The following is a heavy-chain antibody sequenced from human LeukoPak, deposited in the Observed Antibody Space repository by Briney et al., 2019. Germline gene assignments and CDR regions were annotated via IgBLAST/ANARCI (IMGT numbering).Heavy chain of an antibody. J-gene: IGHJ4*02. CDR3: ARESLAGSFDY. V-gene: IGHV3-48*01. D-gene: IGHD6-19*01. CDR2: ISSSSSTI. CDR1: GFTFSSYS. Sequence: GGSLRLSCAASGFTFSSYSMNWVRQAPGKGLEWVSYISSSSSTIYYADSVKGRFTISRDNVKNSLYLQMNSLRAEDTAVYYCARESLAGSFDYWGQGTLVTVSS.